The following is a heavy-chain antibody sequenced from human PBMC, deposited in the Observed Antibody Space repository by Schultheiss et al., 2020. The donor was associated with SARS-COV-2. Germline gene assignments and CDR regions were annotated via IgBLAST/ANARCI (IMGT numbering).Heavy chain of an antibody. CDR2: FHTSGTT. D-gene: IGHD3-22*01. CDR3: VRDRSLYIYDSSGSGGVDV. J-gene: IGHJ6*02. V-gene: IGHV4-4*07. Sequence: SETLSLTCAVSGGSISTYYWSWVRQPADKGLEWIGRFHTSGTTNYNPFLESRVTMSGDTSKNQLSLRLSSVTAADTAVYYCVRDRSLYIYDSSGSGGVDVWGQGTTVTVSS. CDR1: GGSISTYY.